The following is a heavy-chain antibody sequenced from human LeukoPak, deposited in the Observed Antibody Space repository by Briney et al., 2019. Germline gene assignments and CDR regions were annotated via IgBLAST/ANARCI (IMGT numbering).Heavy chain of an antibody. V-gene: IGHV4-34*01. CDR2: VNQSGST. CDR3: ARGQIGARLQV. J-gene: IGHJ4*02. CDR1: GGSFSDYY. Sequence: SETLSLTCAVSGGSFSDYYWSWIRRPPGKGLEWIGEVNQSGSTSYNPSLKSRVTISVDTSKNQFSLKVNSVTAADKAVYYCARGQIGARLQVWGQGTLVSVSS. D-gene: IGHD6-6*01.